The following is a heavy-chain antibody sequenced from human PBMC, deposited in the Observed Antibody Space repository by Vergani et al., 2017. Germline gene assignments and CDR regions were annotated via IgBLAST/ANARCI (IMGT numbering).Heavy chain of an antibody. V-gene: IGHV3-66*01. CDR2: LYVVGTS. Sequence: EVRLVDSGGGLVQPGGSLRLSCAASGFSVSDNYMSWVRQAPGKGLEWVSILYVVGTSDYADSVKGRFTVSRDISKNTLHLQLNSLGVEDTAVYFCSYGMDVWGQETTVTVSS. CDR1: GFSVSDNY. CDR3: SYGMDV. J-gene: IGHJ6*02.